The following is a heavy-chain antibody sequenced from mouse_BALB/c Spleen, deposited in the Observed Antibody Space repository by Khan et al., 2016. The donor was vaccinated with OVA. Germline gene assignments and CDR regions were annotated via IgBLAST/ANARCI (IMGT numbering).Heavy chain of an antibody. CDR1: GYTFTTYT. J-gene: IGHJ3*01. V-gene: IGHV1-4*01. Sequence: VQLQESGAELARPGASVKMSCKASGYTFTTYTMHWVKQRPGQGLEWIGYINPSNGYTNYNQKFKDKSTLTADKSSSTAYMQLSSLTSDYSAVYYCAREGYYDSSDGWFSDWGEGTLVTVSA. CDR2: INPSNGYT. CDR3: AREGYYDSSDGWFSD. D-gene: IGHD1-1*01.